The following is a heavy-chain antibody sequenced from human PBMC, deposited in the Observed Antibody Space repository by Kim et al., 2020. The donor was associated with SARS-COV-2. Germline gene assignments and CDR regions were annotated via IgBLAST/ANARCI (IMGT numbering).Heavy chain of an antibody. CDR3: AKDPYESYYYGSGSYGFDY. J-gene: IGHJ4*02. CDR2: ISGSGGST. D-gene: IGHD3-10*01. Sequence: GGSLRLSCAASGFTFSSYAMSWVRQAPGKGLEWVSAISGSGGSTYYADSVKGRFTISRDNSKNTLYLQMNSLRAEDTAVYYCAKDPYESYYYGSGSYGFDYWGQGTLVTVSS. V-gene: IGHV3-23*01. CDR1: GFTFSSYA.